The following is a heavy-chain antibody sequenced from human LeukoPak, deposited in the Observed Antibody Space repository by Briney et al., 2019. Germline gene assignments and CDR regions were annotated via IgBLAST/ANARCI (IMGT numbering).Heavy chain of an antibody. CDR1: GLTFSSNY. D-gene: IGHD1-7*01. CDR3: ARDWGNWNYDY. J-gene: IGHJ4*02. Sequence: GGSLRLSCAASGLTFSSNYMSWVRHAPGKGREGVSLISSGGSTYYADSVRGRFTISRDNSKNTLYLQMNSLRAEDTAVYYCARDWGNWNYDYWGQGTLVTVSS. CDR2: ISSGGST. V-gene: IGHV3-66*01.